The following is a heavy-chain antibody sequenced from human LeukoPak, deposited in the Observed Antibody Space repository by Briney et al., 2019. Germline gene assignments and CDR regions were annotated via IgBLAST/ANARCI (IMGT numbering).Heavy chain of an antibody. D-gene: IGHD2-15*01. CDR1: GYTFTSYG. CDR3: ARDRCSGGSCYSAGFDY. CDR2: ISAYNGNT. J-gene: IGHJ4*02. V-gene: IGHV1-18*01. Sequence: GASVKVSCKASGYTFTSYGIGWVRQAPGQGLEWMGWISAYNGNTNYAQKLQGRVTMTTDTSTSTAYMELRSLRSDDTAVYYCARDRCSGGSCYSAGFDYWGQGTLVTVSS.